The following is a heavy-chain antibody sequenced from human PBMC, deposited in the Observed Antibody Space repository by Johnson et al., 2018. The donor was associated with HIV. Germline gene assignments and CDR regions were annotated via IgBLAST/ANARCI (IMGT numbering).Heavy chain of an antibody. CDR3: ARARYGDLLNLDAFDI. V-gene: IGHV3-20*04. CDR2: INWNGGST. J-gene: IGHJ3*02. CDR1: GFSFDDYD. D-gene: IGHD4-17*01. Sequence: VQLVESGGGVLRPGGSLRLSCAAAGFSFDDYDMNWVRQAPGKGLEWVSGINWNGGSTGYADSVKGRFTISRDNAKNSLYLQMNSLRAEDTALYYCARARYGDLLNLDAFDIWGQGTMVTVSS.